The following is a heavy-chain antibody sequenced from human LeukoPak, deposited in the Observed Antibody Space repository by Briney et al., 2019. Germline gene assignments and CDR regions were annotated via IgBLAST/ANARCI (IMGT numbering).Heavy chain of an antibody. V-gene: IGHV4-34*01. CDR3: ARASGYPY. CDR2: INHSGST. CDR1: GGSFSGYY. Sequence: SEILSLTCAVYGGSFSGYYWSWIRQPPGKGLEWIGEINHSGSTSYNPSLKSRVTISVDTSKNQFSLKLSSVTAADTAVYYCARASGYPYWGQGTLVTVSS. D-gene: IGHD3-22*01. J-gene: IGHJ4*02.